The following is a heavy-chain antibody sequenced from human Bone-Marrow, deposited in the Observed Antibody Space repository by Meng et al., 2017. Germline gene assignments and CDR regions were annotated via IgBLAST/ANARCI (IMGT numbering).Heavy chain of an antibody. CDR2: IKQDGDEK. Sequence: SLKISCAASGYTLNNYWQSWVRQAPGKGLEWVANIKQDGDEKYYVDSVKGRFTISRDNAKNSLYLQMNSLRAEDTAVYYCATDRGYYDSSGYYGDDAFDIWGQGTMVTVSS. CDR1: GYTLNNYW. J-gene: IGHJ3*02. D-gene: IGHD3-22*01. V-gene: IGHV3-7*01. CDR3: ATDRGYYDSSGYYGDDAFDI.